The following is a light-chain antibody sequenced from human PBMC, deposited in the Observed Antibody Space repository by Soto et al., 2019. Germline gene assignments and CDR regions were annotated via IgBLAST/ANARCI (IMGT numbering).Light chain of an antibody. CDR1: QSVSSY. Sequence: EIVLTQSPSTLSLSPGERATLSCRASQSVSSYLAWYQQKPGQAPRLLIYDASNRATGIPARFSGSGSGTDFTLTISSLEPEDFAVYYCQKYNSAPLTFGPGTKVDLK. CDR2: DAS. V-gene: IGKV3-11*01. J-gene: IGKJ3*01. CDR3: QKYNSAPLT.